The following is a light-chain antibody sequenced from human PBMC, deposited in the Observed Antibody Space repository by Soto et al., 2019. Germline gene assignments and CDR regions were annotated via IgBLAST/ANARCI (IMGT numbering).Light chain of an antibody. V-gene: IGKV3-20*01. CDR1: QSISSSY. CDR3: QQYGSSRWT. J-gene: IGKJ1*01. Sequence: EIVLTQSRGTLSLSPGERATLSCRSSQSISSSYLAWYQQKPGQAPRLLIYGASSRATDIPDRFSGSGSGTDFTLTISRLEPEDFAVYYCQQYGSSRWTFGQGTKVDIK. CDR2: GAS.